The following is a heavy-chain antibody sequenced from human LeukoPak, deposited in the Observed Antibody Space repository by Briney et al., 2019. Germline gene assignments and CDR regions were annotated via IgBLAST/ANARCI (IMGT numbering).Heavy chain of an antibody. CDR1: GDSVSSNSAA. V-gene: IGHV6-1*01. D-gene: IGHD3-3*01. J-gene: IGHJ6*02. CDR3: ARDGRITIFGVVTSSMDV. CDR2: THYRSKWYN. Sequence: SQTLSLTCAISGDSVSSNSAAWNWIRQSPSRGLEWLGRTHYRSKWYNDYAVSVKSRITINPDTSKNQFSLQLNSVTPEDTAVYYCARDGRITIFGVVTSSMDVWGQGTTVTVSS.